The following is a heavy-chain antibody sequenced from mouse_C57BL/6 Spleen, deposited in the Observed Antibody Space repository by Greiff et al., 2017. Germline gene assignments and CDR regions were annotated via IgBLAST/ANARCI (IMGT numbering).Heavy chain of an antibody. CDR3: TREGDYGSFYYFGY. V-gene: IGHV5-9-1*02. CDR2: ISSGGDYI. J-gene: IGHJ2*01. CDR1: GFTFSSYA. D-gene: IGHD1-1*01. Sequence: VQLVESGEGLVKPGGSLKLSCAASGFTFSSYAMSWVRQTPEKRLEWVAYISSGGDYIYYADTVKGRFTISRDNARNTLYLQMSSLKSEDTAMYYCTREGDYGSFYYFGYWGQSTTLTVAS.